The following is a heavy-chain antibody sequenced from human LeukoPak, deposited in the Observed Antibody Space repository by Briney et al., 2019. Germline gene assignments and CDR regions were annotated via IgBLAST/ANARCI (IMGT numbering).Heavy chain of an antibody. D-gene: IGHD3-22*01. J-gene: IGHJ5*01. CDR3: ARAGNYYDSSGYYSIWFDP. Sequence: SQTLSLTCTVSGNSISSGDNYWSWIRQPAGKGLEWIGRIYTSGSTNYNPSLKSRVTISVDTSKNQFSLQLTSVTAADTAVYYCARAGNYYDSSGYYSIWFDPWGQGTLVTVSS. V-gene: IGHV4-61*02. CDR2: IYTSGST. CDR1: GNSISSGDNY.